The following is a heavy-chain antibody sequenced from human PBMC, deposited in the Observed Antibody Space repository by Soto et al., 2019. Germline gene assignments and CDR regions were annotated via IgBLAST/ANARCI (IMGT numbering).Heavy chain of an antibody. CDR2: IYWDDDK. CDR3: ARCPNYYQYDGFDP. D-gene: IGHD3-16*01. V-gene: IGHV2-5*02. J-gene: IGHJ5*02. Sequence: QITLKESGPTLVKHTQTLTLTCTFSGFSLTTRGVGVGWIRQPPGKALECLALIYWDDDKRYSPSLQSRLSITKYTSKNLVVLTMTNVDSVDTATYYCARCPNYYQYDGFDPWGQGTLVSVSS. CDR1: GFSLTTRGVG.